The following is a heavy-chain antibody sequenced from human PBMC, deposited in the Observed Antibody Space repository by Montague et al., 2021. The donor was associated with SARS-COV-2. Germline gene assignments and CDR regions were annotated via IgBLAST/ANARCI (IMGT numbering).Heavy chain of an antibody. D-gene: IGHD2-15*01. J-gene: IGHJ4*02. Sequence: SETLSLTCTVSGGSISSYYWSWVRQSPGKGLEWIGQIGSTNYNPSLKSRVSMSLDTSKNHFSLRLSAVTAADTARYYCARAQNICFIANCVNYFDLWGLGPLVPVS. V-gene: IGHV4-59*01. CDR2: IGST. CDR1: GGSISSYY. CDR3: ARAQNICFIANCVNYFDL.